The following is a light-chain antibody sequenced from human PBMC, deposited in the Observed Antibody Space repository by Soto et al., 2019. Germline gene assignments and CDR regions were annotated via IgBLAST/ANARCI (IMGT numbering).Light chain of an antibody. J-gene: IGLJ1*01. Sequence: QSVVTQPPSASGAPGQRVTISCSGRSSNIGTNIVNWYQHFPGAAPKLLIYGNDQRPSGVPDRFTGSKSGTSASLAISDLQSEDEADYFCAVWDESLNGWRVFGTGTKVTVL. V-gene: IGLV1-44*01. CDR2: GND. CDR1: SSNIGTNI. CDR3: AVWDESLNGWRV.